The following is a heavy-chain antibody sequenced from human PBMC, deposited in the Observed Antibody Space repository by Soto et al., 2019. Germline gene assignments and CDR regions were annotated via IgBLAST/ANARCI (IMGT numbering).Heavy chain of an antibody. CDR1: GGSISYEYYH. CDR3: ARGRVQYDILTGYFSS. D-gene: IGHD3-9*01. J-gene: IGHJ5*02. Sequence: SETLSLTCTVSGGSISYEYYHWTWIRQPPGKGLEWIGEINHSGSTNYNPSLKSRVTISVDTSKNQFSLKLSSVTAADTAVYYCARGRVQYDILTGYFSSWGQGTLVTVSS. V-gene: IGHV4-34*01. CDR2: INHSGST.